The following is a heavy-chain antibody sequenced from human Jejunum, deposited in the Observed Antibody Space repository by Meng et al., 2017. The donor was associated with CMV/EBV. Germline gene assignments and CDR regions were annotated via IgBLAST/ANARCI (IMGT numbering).Heavy chain of an antibody. CDR3: AKDLWTFAY. D-gene: IGHD2-21*01. CDR1: GFGFISYS. CDR2: IGGSGGDT. J-gene: IGHJ4*02. V-gene: IGHV3-23*01. Sequence: LSCTASGFGFISYSLTWVRQAPGKGLGWLSGIGGSGGDTYYAASVKGRFTISRDNSKNTVFLQMNSLRAEDTAMYYCAKDLWTFAYWGQGALVTVSS.